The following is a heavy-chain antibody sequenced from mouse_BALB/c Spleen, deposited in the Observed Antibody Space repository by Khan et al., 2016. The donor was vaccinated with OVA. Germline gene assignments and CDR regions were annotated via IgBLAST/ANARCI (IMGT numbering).Heavy chain of an antibody. CDR3: TRGGKFAY. Sequence: QMQLQQSGAELVRPGVSVKISCKVSGYKFTDYAMHWVKQSHAKGLEWIGVISTYYGDADYSQKFKDKATMTVDRSSSTAYLELARLTSEDSALYYCTRGGKFAYWGQGTLVTVSA. J-gene: IGHJ3*01. CDR2: ISTYYGDA. D-gene: IGHD1-1*02. CDR1: GYKFTDYA. V-gene: IGHV1S137*01.